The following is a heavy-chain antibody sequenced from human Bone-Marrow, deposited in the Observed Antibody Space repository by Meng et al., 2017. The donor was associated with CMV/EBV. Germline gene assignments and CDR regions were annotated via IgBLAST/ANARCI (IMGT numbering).Heavy chain of an antibody. CDR2: IRYDGSNK. J-gene: IGHJ4*02. V-gene: IGHV3-30*02. Sequence: GESLKISCAASGFTFSSYGMHWVRQAPGKGLEWVAFIRYDGSNKYYADSVKGRFTISRDNSKNTLYLQMNSLRAEDTAVYYCARELYDSSGIRYDYWGQGTLVTVSS. CDR1: GFTFSSYG. CDR3: ARELYDSSGIRYDY. D-gene: IGHD3-22*01.